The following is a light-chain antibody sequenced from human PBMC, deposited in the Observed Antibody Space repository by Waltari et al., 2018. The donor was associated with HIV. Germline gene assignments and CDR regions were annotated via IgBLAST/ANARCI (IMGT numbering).Light chain of an antibody. J-gene: IGLJ1*01. Sequence: QSVLTQPPSVSEAPRQRVTISCSGSSSNIGNNAVNWYQQLPGKAPKLXIYYDDLLPSGVSDRFSGXKSGTSASLAISGLQSEDEADYYCAAWDDSLNGQVFGTGTKVTVL. V-gene: IGLV1-36*01. CDR1: SSNIGNNA. CDR2: YDD. CDR3: AAWDDSLNGQV.